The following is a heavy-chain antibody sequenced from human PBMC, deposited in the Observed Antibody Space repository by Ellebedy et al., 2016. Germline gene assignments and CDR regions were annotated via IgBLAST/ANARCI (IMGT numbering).Heavy chain of an antibody. CDR2: IYYSGST. D-gene: IGHD1-1*01. CDR3: ARSATGTTAWYYHMDV. V-gene: IGHV4-59*01. CDR1: GGSISSDY. Sequence: SETLSLTCTVSGGSISSDYWSWIRQPPRKGLEWIGYIYYSGSTNYNPSLKSRVTISVDTSKNQFSLKLSSVTAADTAVYYCARSATGTTAWYYHMDVWGKGTTVTVSS. J-gene: IGHJ6*03.